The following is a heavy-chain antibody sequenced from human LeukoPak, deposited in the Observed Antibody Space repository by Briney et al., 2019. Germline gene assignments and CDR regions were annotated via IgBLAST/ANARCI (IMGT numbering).Heavy chain of an antibody. CDR3: ARHPSDTSGWPLDY. CDR2: IYGGDSDT. Sequence: GESLKISFKGSGYSFTSNWIGWVRQMPGKGLEGMGIIYGGDSDTIYSPSFQGQVTISADKSISTAYLQWSSLKASDTAMYYCARHPSDTSGWPLDYWGQGTLVTVSS. CDR1: GYSFTSNW. D-gene: IGHD6-19*01. V-gene: IGHV5-51*01. J-gene: IGHJ4*02.